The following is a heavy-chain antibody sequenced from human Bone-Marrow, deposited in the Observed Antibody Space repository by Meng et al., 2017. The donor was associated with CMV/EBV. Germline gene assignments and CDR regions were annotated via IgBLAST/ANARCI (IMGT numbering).Heavy chain of an antibody. J-gene: IGHJ3*02. CDR1: GGSISSTTDY. CDR3: AKAGGTRSSFDI. CDR2: IYYSGSP. D-gene: IGHD1-26*01. V-gene: IGHV4-39*07. Sequence: GSLRLSCTVSGGSISSTTDYWGWIRQPPGTGLEWIGTIYYSGSPYYRPSLEIRVTISVDTSKNHFSLKLNSVTAADTALYFCAKAGGTRSSFDIWGQGTRVTFSS.